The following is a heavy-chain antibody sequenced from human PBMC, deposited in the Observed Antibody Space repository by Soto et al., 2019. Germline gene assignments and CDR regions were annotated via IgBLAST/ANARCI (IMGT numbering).Heavy chain of an antibody. D-gene: IGHD3-10*01. Sequence: GGSLRLSCAASGFTFSSYSMNWVRQAPGKGLEWVSYISSSSTIYYADSVKGRFTISRDNAKNSLYLQMNSLRDEDTAVYYCARAGSAPRRYYYYGMDVWGQGTTVTVSS. CDR3: ARAGSAPRRYYYYGMDV. J-gene: IGHJ6*02. V-gene: IGHV3-48*02. CDR2: ISSSSTI. CDR1: GFTFSSYS.